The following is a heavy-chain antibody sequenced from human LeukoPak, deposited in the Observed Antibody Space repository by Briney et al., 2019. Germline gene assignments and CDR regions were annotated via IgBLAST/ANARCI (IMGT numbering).Heavy chain of an antibody. Sequence: SETLSLTCTVSGGSISSYYWSWIWQRPGQGLEWNGYIYYSWSANYNPSLKSRGTISVDTSKNQFSLKLSSVTAADAAVYYCARVSGYYDILTGYYYYGMDVWGQGTTVTVSS. CDR1: GGSISSYY. CDR2: IYYSWSA. D-gene: IGHD3-9*01. V-gene: IGHV4-59*01. CDR3: ARVSGYYDILTGYYYYGMDV. J-gene: IGHJ6*02.